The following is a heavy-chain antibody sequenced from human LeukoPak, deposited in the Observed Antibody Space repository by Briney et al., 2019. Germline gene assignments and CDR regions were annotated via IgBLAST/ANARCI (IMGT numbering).Heavy chain of an antibody. V-gene: IGHV3-48*01. Sequence: GGSLRLSCAASGFTFSSYSMNWVRQAPGKGLEWVSYISSSSSTIYYADSVKGRFTISRDNAKNSLYLQMNSLRAEDTALYYCAKYSSSWKGRNYYYMDVWGKGTTVTISS. CDR3: AKYSSSWKGRNYYYMDV. CDR2: ISSSSSTI. D-gene: IGHD6-13*01. CDR1: GFTFSSYS. J-gene: IGHJ6*03.